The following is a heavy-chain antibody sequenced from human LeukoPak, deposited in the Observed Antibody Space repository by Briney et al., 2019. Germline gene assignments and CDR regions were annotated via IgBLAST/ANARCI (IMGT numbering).Heavy chain of an antibody. CDR2: ISWDGGST. V-gene: IGHV3-43*01. Sequence: GSLRLSCAASGFTFDDYTMHWVRQAPGKGLEWVSLISWDGGSTYYADSVKGRFTISRDNSKNSLYLQMNSLRTEDTALYYCAKGRGSLYYFDYWGQGTLVTVSS. CDR3: AKGRGSLYYFDY. CDR1: GFTFDDYT. J-gene: IGHJ4*02. D-gene: IGHD1-26*01.